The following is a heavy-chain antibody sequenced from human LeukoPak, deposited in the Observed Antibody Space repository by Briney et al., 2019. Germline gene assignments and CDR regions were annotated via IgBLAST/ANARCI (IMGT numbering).Heavy chain of an antibody. CDR3: VREYYYGSGERGYFDY. CDR1: GFSFDDFA. CDR2: LSWNSAST. D-gene: IGHD3-10*01. V-gene: IGHV3-9*01. Sequence: GRSLRLSCAASGFSFDDFAMHWVRQGPGKGLEWVSGLSWNSASTDYADSVKGRFTISRDNAKKSPYMQMNSLRVEDTAFYYCVREYYYGSGERGYFDYWGQGTLVTVSS. J-gene: IGHJ4*02.